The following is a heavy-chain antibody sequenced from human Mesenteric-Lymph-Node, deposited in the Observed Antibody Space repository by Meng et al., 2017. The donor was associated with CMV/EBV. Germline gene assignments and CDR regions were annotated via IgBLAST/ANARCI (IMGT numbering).Heavy chain of an antibody. CDR3: ARVSAAGPYYYGLDV. Sequence: GESLKISCAASGITFSTYTMNWVRQAPGKGLEWVSGISGSGGSTYYADSVKGRFTISRDSSKKTLYLQMNSLRVDDTAVYYCARVSAAGPYYYGLDVWGQGTTVTVSS. CDR1: GITFSTYT. D-gene: IGHD6-19*01. J-gene: IGHJ6*02. CDR2: ISGSGGST. V-gene: IGHV3-23*01.